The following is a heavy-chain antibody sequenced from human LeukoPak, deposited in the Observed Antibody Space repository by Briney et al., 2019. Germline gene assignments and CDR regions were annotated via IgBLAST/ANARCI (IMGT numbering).Heavy chain of an antibody. Sequence: GESLKISCKGSEDSFTSYLIGWVRQMPGKGLEWMGITYPGDSDTRYSPSFQGLVTISADKSINTAYLQWSSLKASDTSIYYCARHDCTSTTCYHREFVFLGQGTLVTVSS. V-gene: IGHV5-51*01. D-gene: IGHD2-2*01. J-gene: IGHJ4*02. CDR1: EDSFTSYL. CDR2: TYPGDSDT. CDR3: ARHDCTSTTCYHREFVF.